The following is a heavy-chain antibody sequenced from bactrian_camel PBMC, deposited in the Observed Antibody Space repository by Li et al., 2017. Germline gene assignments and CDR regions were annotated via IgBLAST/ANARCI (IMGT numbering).Heavy chain of an antibody. J-gene: IGHJ6*01. V-gene: IGHV3-2*01. CDR3: ATDPVGTWDLGRYGY. Sequence: HVQLVESGGGLVQPGGSLRLSCAASGFTFSYYYMSWVRQAPGKGLEWVSSIYSDGRITYYADSVKGRFTVSRDNAKNTLYLQMNSLKTEDTAVYYCATDPVGTWDLGRYGYWGQGTQVTVS. D-gene: IGHD5*01. CDR1: GFTFSYYY. CDR2: IYSDGRIT.